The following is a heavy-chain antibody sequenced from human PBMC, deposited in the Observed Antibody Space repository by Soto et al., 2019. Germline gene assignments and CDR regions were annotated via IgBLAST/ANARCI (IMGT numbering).Heavy chain of an antibody. CDR3: ARYRLVVVRSRYFYYGMDV. D-gene: IGHD2-15*01. Sequence: TLSRTCTVYGGSIPSGGYYWSWIRQHPGKGLELIGYIYNNGSTYYSPSLKSRIIISVDTSKNQFSLNLNSVTAADTAVYYCARYRLVVVRSRYFYYGMDVWGQGTTVT. J-gene: IGHJ6*02. CDR1: GGSIPSGGYY. CDR2: IYNNGST. V-gene: IGHV4-31*03.